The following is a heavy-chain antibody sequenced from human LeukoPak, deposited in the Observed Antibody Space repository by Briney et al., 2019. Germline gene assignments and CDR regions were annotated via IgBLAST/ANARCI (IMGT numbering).Heavy chain of an antibody. J-gene: IGHJ3*02. CDR3: ASGTVTTWGQGAFDI. Sequence: SETLSLTCTVSGGSISSGDYYWSWIRQPPGKGLEWIGYIYYSGSTYYNPSLKSRVTISVDTSKNQFSLKLSSVTAADTAVYYCASGTVTTWGQGAFDIWGQGTMVTVSS. CDR2: IYYSGST. D-gene: IGHD4-17*01. V-gene: IGHV4-30-4*02. CDR1: GGSISSGDYY.